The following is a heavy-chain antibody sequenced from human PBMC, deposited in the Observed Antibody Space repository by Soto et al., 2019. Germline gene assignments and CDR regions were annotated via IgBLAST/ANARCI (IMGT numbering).Heavy chain of an antibody. J-gene: IGHJ4*02. CDR1: GFTFSSYS. CDR3: ASADYKERY. Sequence: EVQLVESGGGLVQPGGSLRLSCAASGFTFSSYSMNWVRQAPGKGLELVSYISSSSSTIFYADSVKGRFTISRDNAKNSLYLQMNSLRAEDTAVYYCASADYKERYWGQGTLVTVSS. D-gene: IGHD4-4*01. V-gene: IGHV3-48*01. CDR2: ISSSSSTI.